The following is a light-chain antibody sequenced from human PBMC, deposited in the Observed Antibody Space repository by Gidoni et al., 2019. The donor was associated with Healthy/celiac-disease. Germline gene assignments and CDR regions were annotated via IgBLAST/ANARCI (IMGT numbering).Light chain of an antibody. CDR1: SSNIGAGYD. Sequence: QSVLTQPPSVSGAPGQRVTTSCTGSSSNIGAGYDVHWYQQLPGTAPKLLIYGNSNRPSGVPDRFSGSKSGTSASLAITGLQAGDEADYYCQSYDSSLSGSGVFGGGTKLTVL. CDR3: QSYDSSLSGSGV. J-gene: IGLJ2*01. V-gene: IGLV1-40*01. CDR2: GNS.